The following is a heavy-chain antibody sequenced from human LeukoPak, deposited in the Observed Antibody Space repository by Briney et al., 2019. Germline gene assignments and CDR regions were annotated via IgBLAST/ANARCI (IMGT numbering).Heavy chain of an antibody. CDR1: GFTFSAYD. CDR3: ARWNLGSDY. V-gene: IGHV3-48*04. J-gene: IGHJ4*02. Sequence: GGSLRLSCAAYGFTFSAYDMNWVRQAPGKGLKWLSYISSSSTTKYHADSVKGRFTISRDNTKNSRYLQMNSLRAEDTGVYYCARWNLGSDYWGQGTLVTVSS. D-gene: IGHD1-1*01. CDR2: ISSSSTTK.